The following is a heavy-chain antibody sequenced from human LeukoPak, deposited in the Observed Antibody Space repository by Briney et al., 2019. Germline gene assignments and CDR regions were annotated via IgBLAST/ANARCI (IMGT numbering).Heavy chain of an antibody. Sequence: GGSLRLSCAASGFMLSTYRMRWVRQAPGKGLEWVSSITTSSSYIFYADSLKGRFTISRDNAMNSLYLQMNSLRAEDTAVYYCAKQREGISWSPDYWGQGTLVTVSS. J-gene: IGHJ4*02. CDR3: AKQREGISWSPDY. V-gene: IGHV3-21*01. CDR1: GFMLSTYR. D-gene: IGHD6-13*01. CDR2: ITTSSSYI.